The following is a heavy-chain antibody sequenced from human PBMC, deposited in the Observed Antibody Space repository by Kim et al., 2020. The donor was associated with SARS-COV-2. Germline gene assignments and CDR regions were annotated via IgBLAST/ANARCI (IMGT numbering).Heavy chain of an antibody. V-gene: IGHV3-30-3*01. Sequence: GGSLRLSCAASGFTFSSYAMHWVRQAPGKGLEWVAVISYDGSNKYYADSVKGRFTISRDNSKNTLYLQMNSLRAEDTAVYYCARDGQVAARQKYYYYGM. CDR2: ISYDGSNK. D-gene: IGHD6-6*01. CDR1: GFTFSSYA. J-gene: IGHJ6*01. CDR3: ARDGQVAARQKYYYYGM.